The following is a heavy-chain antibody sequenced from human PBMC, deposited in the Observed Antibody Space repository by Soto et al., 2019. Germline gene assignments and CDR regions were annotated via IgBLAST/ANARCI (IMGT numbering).Heavy chain of an antibody. D-gene: IGHD6-19*01. CDR2: IWYDGSNK. CDR1: GFTFSSYG. CDR3: AREDIAVAGKYYYGMDV. J-gene: IGHJ6*02. V-gene: IGHV3-33*01. Sequence: QVQLVESGGGVVQPGRSLRLSCAASGFTFSSYGMHWVRQAPGKGLEWVAVIWYDGSNKYYADSVKGRFTISRDNSKNTLYLKMNSLRAEDTAVYYCAREDIAVAGKYYYGMDVWGQGTTVTVSS.